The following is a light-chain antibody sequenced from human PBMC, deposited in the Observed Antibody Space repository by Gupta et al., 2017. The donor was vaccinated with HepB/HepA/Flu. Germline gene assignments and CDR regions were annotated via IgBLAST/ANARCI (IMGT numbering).Light chain of an antibody. CDR1: SSDVGGYNY. V-gene: IGLV2-8*01. CDR2: EVS. Sequence: QSALTHPPSASGSPRQSVTISCTGTSSDVGGYNYVSWYQQHPGKAPKLMIYEVSKRPSGVPDRFSGSKSGNTASLTVSGLQAEDEADYYCSSYAGSNNVVFGGGTKLTVL. CDR3: SSYAGSNNVV. J-gene: IGLJ2*01.